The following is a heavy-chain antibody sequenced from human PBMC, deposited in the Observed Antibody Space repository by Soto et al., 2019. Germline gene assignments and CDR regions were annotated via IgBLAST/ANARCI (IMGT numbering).Heavy chain of an antibody. Sequence: GASVKVSCKASGGTFSSYTISWVRQAPGQGLEWMGRIIPILGIANYAQKFQGRVTITADKSTSTAYMELSSLRSEDTAVYYCAKIYGWLQSPIDYWGQGTLVTAPQ. J-gene: IGHJ4*02. CDR1: GGTFSSYT. D-gene: IGHD5-12*01. CDR3: AKIYGWLQSPIDY. CDR2: IIPILGIA. V-gene: IGHV1-69*02.